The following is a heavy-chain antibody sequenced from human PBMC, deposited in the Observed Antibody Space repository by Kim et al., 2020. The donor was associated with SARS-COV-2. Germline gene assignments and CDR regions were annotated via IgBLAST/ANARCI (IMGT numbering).Heavy chain of an antibody. Sequence: QGFQGRVTIPRDTSARTAYMELSSLRSEDMAVYYCARGLHCGGDCYYFDYWGQGTLVTVSS. D-gene: IGHD2-21*02. J-gene: IGHJ4*02. CDR3: ARGLHCGGDCYYFDY. V-gene: IGHV1-3*02.